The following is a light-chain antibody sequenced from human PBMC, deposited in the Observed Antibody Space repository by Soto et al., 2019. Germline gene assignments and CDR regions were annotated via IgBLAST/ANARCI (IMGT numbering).Light chain of an antibody. CDR3: QQYGSPGT. J-gene: IGKJ1*01. Sequence: ELVLTQSPGTLSLSPGARATLSCRASQSVSKNYLAWYQQKPGQAPRLLIYGASNRATGIPDRFSGIGSGTDFTLTVSRMEPEDFAVYYCQQYGSPGTFGQGTKVDIK. V-gene: IGKV3-20*01. CDR1: QSVSKNY. CDR2: GAS.